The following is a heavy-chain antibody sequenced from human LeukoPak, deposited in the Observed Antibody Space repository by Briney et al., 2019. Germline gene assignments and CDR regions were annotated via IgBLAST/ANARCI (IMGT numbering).Heavy chain of an antibody. D-gene: IGHD6-6*01. Sequence: GESLKISCKGSGYSFTSYWIGWVRQMPGKGLEWMGIIYPDDPNTRYSPSFQGQVTISADKSISTAYLQWSSLKASDTAMYYCARRSPSSSSVYFEYWGQGALVTVSS. CDR1: GYSFTSYW. J-gene: IGHJ4*02. V-gene: IGHV5-51*01. CDR2: IYPDDPNT. CDR3: ARRSPSSSSVYFEY.